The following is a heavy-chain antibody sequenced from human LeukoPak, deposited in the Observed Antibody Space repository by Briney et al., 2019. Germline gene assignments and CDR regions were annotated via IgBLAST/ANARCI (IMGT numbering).Heavy chain of an antibody. J-gene: IGHJ3*02. Sequence: NPSQTLSLTCAISGDSVSSYLSAWSWIRQSPSRGLEWLGRTYYRSKWSNDYALSVESRMTIHPDTFKNQFSLQLNSVTPEDTAVYYCAREGSSGPKDAFDIWGQGTMVTVSS. V-gene: IGHV6-1*01. D-gene: IGHD3-22*01. CDR1: GDSVSSYLSA. CDR3: AREGSSGPKDAFDI. CDR2: TYYRSKWSN.